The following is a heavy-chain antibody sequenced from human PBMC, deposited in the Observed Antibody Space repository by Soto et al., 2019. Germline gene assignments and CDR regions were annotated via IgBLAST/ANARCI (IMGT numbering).Heavy chain of an antibody. CDR3: ARGLIGYVYGIDM. CDR1: GFIFSDYY. Sequence: GGSLRLSCAASGFIFSDYYMSWIRQAPGKGLEWISSISSRGRTIFYADSLKGRISISRDNANNSLYLQMNSLRAEDTALYYCARGLIGYVYGIDMWGQGTMVTVSS. J-gene: IGHJ3*02. V-gene: IGHV3-11*01. D-gene: IGHD5-18*01. CDR2: ISSRGRTI.